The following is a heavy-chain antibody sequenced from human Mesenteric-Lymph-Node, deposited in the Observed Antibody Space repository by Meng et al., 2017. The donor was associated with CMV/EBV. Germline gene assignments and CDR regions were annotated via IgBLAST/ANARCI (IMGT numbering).Heavy chain of an antibody. Sequence: ASVKVSCKASGYTFTSYGISWVRQAPGQGLEWMGWISVYNGNTNYPQKFQGRVTMTTDTSTSTAYMELSRLRSDDTAVYYCARGGMVAAPPLYYGLDVWGQGTTVTVSS. CDR3: ARGGMVAAPPLYYGLDV. CDR2: ISVYNGNT. J-gene: IGHJ6*02. V-gene: IGHV1-18*01. D-gene: IGHD6-13*01. CDR1: GYTFTSYG.